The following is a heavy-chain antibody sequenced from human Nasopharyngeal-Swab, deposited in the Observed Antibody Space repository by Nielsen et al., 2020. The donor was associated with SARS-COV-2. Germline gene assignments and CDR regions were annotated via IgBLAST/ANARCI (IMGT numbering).Heavy chain of an antibody. CDR1: GFTFSTHI. D-gene: IGHD2-21*01. Sequence: GGSLRLSCAASGFTFSTHIMSWVRQAPGKGLEWVSAITGSGGTTTYAESVKGRFTISRDNSKNTLYLQMNSLRAEDTAIYYCAKHKVSCGGDCYTIPDYWGQGTLVTVSS. CDR2: ITGSGGTT. V-gene: IGHV3-23*01. CDR3: AKHKVSCGGDCYTIPDY. J-gene: IGHJ4*02.